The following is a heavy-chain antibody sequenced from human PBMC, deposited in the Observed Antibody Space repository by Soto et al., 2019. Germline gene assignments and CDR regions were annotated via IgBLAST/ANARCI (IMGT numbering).Heavy chain of an antibody. Sequence: SETLSLTCTVSGGSISSSSYYWGWIRHPPGKGLEWIGSIYYSGSTYYNPSLKSRVTISVDTSKNQFSLKLSSVTAADTAVYYCARQRYYVSSGYYYCFFYDIWGQGTMVTV. CDR3: ARQRYYVSSGYYYCFFYDI. CDR2: IYYSGST. J-gene: IGHJ3*02. CDR1: GGSISSSSYY. D-gene: IGHD3-22*01. V-gene: IGHV4-39*01.